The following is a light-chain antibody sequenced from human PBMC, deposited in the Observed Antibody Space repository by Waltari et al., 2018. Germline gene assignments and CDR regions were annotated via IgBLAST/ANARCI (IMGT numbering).Light chain of an antibody. V-gene: IGLV3-21*01. CDR2: VDS. CDR1: KIGVKS. CDR3: QVWDSSTDHVV. J-gene: IGLJ2*01. Sequence: SSVLTQPPSVSLAPGKTARITCGGNKIGVKSVHWYQQKPGQAPVVVIYVDSDRPSGIPGRVSGSNSGNTATLTISRVEAGDEADYYCQVWDSSTDHVVFGGGTKLTVL.